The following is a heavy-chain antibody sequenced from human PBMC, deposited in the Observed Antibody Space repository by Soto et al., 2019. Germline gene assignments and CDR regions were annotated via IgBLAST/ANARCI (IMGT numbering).Heavy chain of an antibody. D-gene: IGHD1-1*01. CDR1: DGSISSGEYS. Sequence: LQLQESGSGLVRPSQTLSLTCAVSDGSISSGEYSWNWIREPPGKGLEWIGYIYHSGSTLYNPSLKSRVTISVDKSKNQFSLKLTSVTAADTAVYYCARDQLEGNWFDPWGQGTLVTVSS. V-gene: IGHV4-30-2*01. CDR3: ARDQLEGNWFDP. J-gene: IGHJ5*02. CDR2: IYHSGST.